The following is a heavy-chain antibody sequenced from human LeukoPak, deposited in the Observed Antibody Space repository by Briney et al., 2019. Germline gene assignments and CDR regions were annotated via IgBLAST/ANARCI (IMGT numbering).Heavy chain of an antibody. CDR2: ISAYNGNT. CDR1: GYTFTTYG. V-gene: IGHV1-18*01. Sequence: GASVKVSCKASGYTFTTYGISWVRQAPGQGLEWMGWISAYNGNTNYAQKLQGRVTMTTDTSTSTAYMELRSLRSDDTAVYYCAINMDGIAAAGSLETRTDEYVDYWGQGTLVTVSS. J-gene: IGHJ4*02. D-gene: IGHD6-13*01. CDR3: AINMDGIAAAGSLETRTDEYVDY.